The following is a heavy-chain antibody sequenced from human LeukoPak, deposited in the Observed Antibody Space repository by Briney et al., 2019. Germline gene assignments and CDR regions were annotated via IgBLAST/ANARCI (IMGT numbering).Heavy chain of an antibody. J-gene: IGHJ6*02. V-gene: IGHV3-21*01. CDR3: AKNRQWLVLNYYYGMDV. CDR2: ISSSSSYI. CDR1: GFTFSSYS. Sequence: KPGGSLRLSCAASGFTFSSYSMNWVRQAPGKGLEWVSSISSSSSYIYYADSVKGRFTISRDNAKNSLYLQMNSLRAEDTAVYYCAKNRQWLVLNYYYGMDVWGQGTTVTVSS. D-gene: IGHD6-19*01.